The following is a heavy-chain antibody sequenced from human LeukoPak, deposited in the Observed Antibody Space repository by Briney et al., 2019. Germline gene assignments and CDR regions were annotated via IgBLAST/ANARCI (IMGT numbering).Heavy chain of an antibody. D-gene: IGHD3-22*01. V-gene: IGHV3-30*18. CDR1: GLTFTSYG. J-gene: IGHJ3*02. Sequence: AGRSLSLSCAASGLTFTSYGMRCARQAPGKWLEWVAFISYDGSNKYYADSVKGRFTISRDNSKNTLYLQMNSLRAEDTAVYYCAKDYSGYYSHDAFYIWGQGTMVTVSS. CDR2: ISYDGSNK. CDR3: AKDYSGYYSHDAFYI.